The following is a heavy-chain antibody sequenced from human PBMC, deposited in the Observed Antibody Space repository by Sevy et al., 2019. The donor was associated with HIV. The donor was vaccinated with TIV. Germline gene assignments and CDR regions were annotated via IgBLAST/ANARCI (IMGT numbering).Heavy chain of an antibody. CDR2: ITASGGNT. CDR3: AKDTGDARYFDY. CDR1: GFTFSSYV. J-gene: IGHJ4*02. Sequence: GGSLRLSCAASGFTFSSYVMSWVRQAPGKGLEWVSTITASGGNTYHIDSVKGRFTISRDNSKNTLYLQVNSLRAEDTAVYYGAKDTGDARYFDYWGQGTLVTVSS. V-gene: IGHV3-23*01. D-gene: IGHD4-17*01.